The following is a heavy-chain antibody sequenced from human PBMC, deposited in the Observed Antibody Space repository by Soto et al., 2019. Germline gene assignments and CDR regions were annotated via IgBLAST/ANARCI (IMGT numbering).Heavy chain of an antibody. D-gene: IGHD3-22*01. CDR2: ISGSGGST. Sequence: EVQLLESGGGLVQPGGSLRLSCAASGFTFSSYAMSWVRQAPGKGLEWVSAISGSGGSTYYADSVKGRFTISRDNSKNTLYLQMNSLRAEDTAVYYCAKDRPPDYYDSSGQPLYYFDYWGQGTLVTVSS. J-gene: IGHJ4*02. CDR3: AKDRPPDYYDSSGQPLYYFDY. V-gene: IGHV3-23*01. CDR1: GFTFSSYA.